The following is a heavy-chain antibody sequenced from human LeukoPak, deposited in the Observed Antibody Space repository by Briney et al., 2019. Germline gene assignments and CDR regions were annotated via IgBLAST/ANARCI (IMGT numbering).Heavy chain of an antibody. CDR2: MNPNSGNT. Sequence: ASVKVSCKASGYTFTSYDINWVRQATGQGLEWMGWMNPNSGNTGYAQKFQGRVTMTEDTSTDTAYMELSSLRSEDTAVYYCATDIRNDIVVVPAGNWFDPWGQGTLVTVSS. J-gene: IGHJ5*02. D-gene: IGHD2-2*01. V-gene: IGHV1-8*01. CDR1: GYTFTSYD. CDR3: ATDIRNDIVVVPAGNWFDP.